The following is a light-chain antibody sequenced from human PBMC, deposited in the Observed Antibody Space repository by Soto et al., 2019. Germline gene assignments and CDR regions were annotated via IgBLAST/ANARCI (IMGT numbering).Light chain of an antibody. CDR3: QQYNYWPRT. Sequence: EIVMTQSPATLSVSPGERATLSCRASQSVSSNLAWYQQKPGQAPRLLIYGASTRATGIPARFSGSGSGTEFTLTISSLQSEDFAVYFCQQYNYWPRTFGQGTTLEIK. CDR2: GAS. V-gene: IGKV3-15*01. J-gene: IGKJ2*01. CDR1: QSVSSN.